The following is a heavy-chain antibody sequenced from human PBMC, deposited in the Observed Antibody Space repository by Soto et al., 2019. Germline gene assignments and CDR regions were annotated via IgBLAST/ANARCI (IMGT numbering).Heavy chain of an antibody. V-gene: IGHV4-38-2*01. CDR1: GYFFSSDYF. J-gene: IGHJ4*01. Sequence: PSETLSFTCAVSGYFFSSDYFWGWIRQPPGKGLEWIGSVYQSGSTYYNPSLKSRVSTSVVTSENQFSLKLSSVTAADTAVYYCARAAYGSSTLFDYWGRGALVTVSS. CDR3: ARAAYGSSTLFDY. CDR2: VYQSGST. D-gene: IGHD6-13*01.